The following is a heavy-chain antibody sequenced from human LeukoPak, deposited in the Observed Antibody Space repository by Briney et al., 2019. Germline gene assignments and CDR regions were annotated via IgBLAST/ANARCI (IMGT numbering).Heavy chain of an antibody. J-gene: IGHJ4*02. V-gene: IGHV3-11*01. CDR1: GFRLNDYY. CDR3: TRDQDAGYALGY. D-gene: IGHD5-12*01. Sequence: GGSLRLSCAASGFRLNDYYMSWIRQAPGKGLEWISYITSSGSTYYSDSVKGRFTISRDAASKSLYLQMNSLRAEDTAVYFCTRDQDAGYALGYWGQGTLVTVSS. CDR2: ITSSGST.